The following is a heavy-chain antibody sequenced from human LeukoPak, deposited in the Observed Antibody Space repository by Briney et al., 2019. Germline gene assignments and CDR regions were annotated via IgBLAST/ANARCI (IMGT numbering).Heavy chain of an antibody. D-gene: IGHD3-22*01. Sequence: GGSLRLSCAASGFTFSSYSMNWVRQAPGKGLEWVSSISSSSSYIYYADSVKGRFTIPRDNAKNSLYLQMNSLRAEDTAVYYCARVPYYYDSSGYRGGYYYYYGMDVWGQGTTVTVSS. CDR3: ARVPYYYDSSGYRGGYYYYYGMDV. V-gene: IGHV3-21*01. CDR1: GFTFSSYS. CDR2: ISSSSSYI. J-gene: IGHJ6*02.